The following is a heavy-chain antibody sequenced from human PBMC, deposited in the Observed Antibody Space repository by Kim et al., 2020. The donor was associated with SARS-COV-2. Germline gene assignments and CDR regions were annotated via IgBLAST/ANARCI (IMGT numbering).Heavy chain of an antibody. CDR2: ISYDGSKK. D-gene: IGHD5-12*01. CDR3: AKGRYTGYGDLDY. V-gene: IGHV3-30*18. J-gene: IGHJ4*02. Sequence: GGSLRLSCAGSGFTFRRNGMNWVRQAPGKGLEWMALISYDGSKKYYADSVKGRFTISRDNSKNTVYLEMNSLRAADTAVYYCAKGRYTGYGDLDYWGQGT. CDR1: GFTFRRNG.